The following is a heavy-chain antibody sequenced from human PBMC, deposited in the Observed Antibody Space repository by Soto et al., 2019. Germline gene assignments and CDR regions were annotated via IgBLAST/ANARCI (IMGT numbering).Heavy chain of an antibody. D-gene: IGHD2-15*01. CDR1: GGTFSSYT. CDR3: ARDQWGYCSGGRGYFHSYGMDV. J-gene: IGHJ6*02. Sequence: QVQLVQSGAEVKKPGSSVKVSCKASGGTFSSYTISWVRQAPGQGREWMGRIIPILGIANYAQKFQGRVTITAAKSTITDYMDLSSLISEDTAVYYCARDQWGYCSGGRGYFHSYGMDVWGQGTTVTVSS. V-gene: IGHV1-69*08. CDR2: IIPILGIA.